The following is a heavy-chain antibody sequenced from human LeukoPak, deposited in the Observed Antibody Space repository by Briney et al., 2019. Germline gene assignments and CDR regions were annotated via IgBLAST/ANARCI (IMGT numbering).Heavy chain of an antibody. D-gene: IGHD3-22*01. CDR2: ISASGGST. CDR1: GFTFSYYA. J-gene: IGHJ3*02. V-gene: IGHV3-23*01. CDR3: AKCGHDSSGHDACDI. Sequence: GGSLRLSCAASGFTFSYYAMSWVRQAPGKGLEWVSAISASGGSTFSVDSVNGRFTISRDNSKNTLYLQMNSLRAEDTAVYYCAKCGHDSSGHDACDIWGQGTMVTVSS.